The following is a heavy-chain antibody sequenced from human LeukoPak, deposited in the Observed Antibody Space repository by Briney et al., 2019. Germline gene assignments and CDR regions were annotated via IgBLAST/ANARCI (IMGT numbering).Heavy chain of an antibody. J-gene: IGHJ4*02. D-gene: IGHD3-10*01. CDR1: GFTFSSYW. CDR3: ARGGLRFGDPLSY. CDR2: INSDGSST. Sequence: PGGSLRLSCAASGFTFSSYWMHWVRQAPGKGLVWVSRINSDGSSTSYADSVKGRFTISRDNSKYTLYLQMNSLRAEDTAVYYCARGGLRFGDPLSYWGQGTLVTVSS. V-gene: IGHV3-74*01.